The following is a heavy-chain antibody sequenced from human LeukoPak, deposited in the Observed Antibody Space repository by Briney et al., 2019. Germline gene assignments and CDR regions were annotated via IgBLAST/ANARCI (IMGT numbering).Heavy chain of an antibody. Sequence: PGGSLRLSCAASGFTFSKTWMSWVRQAPGKGLEWVGRIKSKTDGGTTDYAAPVKGRFTISRDDSKNTLYLQMNSLKTEDTAVYYCSTTYYYDSSEGYWGQGTLVTVSS. CDR2: IKSKTDGGTT. J-gene: IGHJ4*02. V-gene: IGHV3-15*01. CDR1: GFTFSKTW. CDR3: STTYYYDSSEGY. D-gene: IGHD3-22*01.